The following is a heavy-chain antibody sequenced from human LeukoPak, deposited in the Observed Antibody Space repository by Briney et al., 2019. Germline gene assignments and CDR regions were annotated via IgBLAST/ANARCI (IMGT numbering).Heavy chain of an antibody. CDR1: GYTFTSYY. CDR2: INPSGGST. V-gene: IGHV1-46*01. Sequence: RWASVKVSCKASGYTFTSYYMHWVRQAPGQGLEWMGIINPSGGSTSYAQKFQGRVTMTRDMSTSTVYMELSSLRSEDTAVYYCARDGICGGDCYGDAFDIWGQGTMVTVSS. CDR3: ARDGICGGDCYGDAFDI. D-gene: IGHD2-21*02. J-gene: IGHJ3*02.